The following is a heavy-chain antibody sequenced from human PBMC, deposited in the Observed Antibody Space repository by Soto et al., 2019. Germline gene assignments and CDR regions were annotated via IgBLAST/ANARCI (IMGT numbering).Heavy chain of an antibody. CDR3: ADPTGNYAFDI. CDR2: ISGSGGST. Sequence: GGSLRLSCAASGLTFSSYAMSWVRQAPGKGLEWVSAISGSGGSTYYADSVKGRFTISRGNAKNTLYLQMNSLRAEDTAVYYCADPTGNYAFDILGQGTMDTVSS. D-gene: IGHD1-1*01. V-gene: IGHV3-23*01. J-gene: IGHJ3*02. CDR1: GLTFSSYA.